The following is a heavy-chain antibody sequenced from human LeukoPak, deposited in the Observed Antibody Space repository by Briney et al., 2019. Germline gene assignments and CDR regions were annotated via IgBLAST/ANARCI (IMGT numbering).Heavy chain of an antibody. D-gene: IGHD3-22*01. CDR1: GGSLKYYY. Sequence: SETLSLTCTISGGSLKYYYWNWIRQSPGKGLEWIGYIYYTGSTKYNPSLESRVTISLDTSENQFSLKLSTVTAADTAVYHCAREGRENDSSGYFDYWGQGTLVPV. V-gene: IGHV4-59*01. CDR2: IYYTGST. J-gene: IGHJ4*02. CDR3: AREGRENDSSGYFDY.